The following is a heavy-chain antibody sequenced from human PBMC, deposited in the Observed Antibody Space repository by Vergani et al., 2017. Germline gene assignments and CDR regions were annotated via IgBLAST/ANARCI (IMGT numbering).Heavy chain of an antibody. CDR3: ARVMGYDSSGYYVDY. D-gene: IGHD3-22*01. CDR2: IYYSGST. CDR1: GGSISSGGYY. Sequence: QVQLQESGPGLVKPSQTLSLTCTVSGGSISSGGYYWSWIRQHPGKGLEWIGYIYYSGSTYYNPSLKSRVIISVDTSKNQFSLKLRSVSAADTAVYYCARVMGYDSSGYYVDYWGQGTLVTVSS. V-gene: IGHV4-31*03. J-gene: IGHJ4*02.